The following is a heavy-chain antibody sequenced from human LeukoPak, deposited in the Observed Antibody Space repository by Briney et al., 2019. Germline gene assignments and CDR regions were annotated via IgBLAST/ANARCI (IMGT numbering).Heavy chain of an antibody. V-gene: IGHV3-30*18. CDR2: ISYDGSNK. J-gene: IGHJ4*02. CDR1: GFTFSSYG. D-gene: IGHD1-26*01. CDR3: AKDSSAVGATDY. Sequence: GGSLRLSCAASGFTFSSYGMHWVRQAPGKGLEWVAVISYDGSNKYYADSVKGRFTISRDNSKNTLYLQMNSLRAEDTAVYYCAKDSSAVGATDYWGQGTLVTVSS.